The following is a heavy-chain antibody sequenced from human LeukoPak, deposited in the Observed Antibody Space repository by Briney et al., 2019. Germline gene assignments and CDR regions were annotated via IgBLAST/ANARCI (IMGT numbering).Heavy chain of an antibody. J-gene: IGHJ4*02. D-gene: IGHD5-18*01. CDR2: INHSGST. Sequence: SETLSLTCAVYGGSFSGYYWSWIRQPPGKGLEWIGEINHSGSTNYNPSLKSRVTISVDTSKNQFSLKLSSVTAADTAVYYCVSPRGFSYGYFDYWGQGTLVTVSS. CDR3: VSPRGFSYGYFDY. V-gene: IGHV4-34*01. CDR1: GGSFSGYY.